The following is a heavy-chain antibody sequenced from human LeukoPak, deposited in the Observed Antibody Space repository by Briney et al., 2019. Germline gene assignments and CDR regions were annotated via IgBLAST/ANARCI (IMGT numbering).Heavy chain of an antibody. J-gene: IGHJ4*02. CDR2: INWNGGST. V-gene: IGHV3-20*04. CDR3: ASGYVWGSYRRFDY. Sequence: GGSLRLSCAASGFTFDDYGMSWVRQAPGKGLEWVSGINWNGGSTGYADSVKGRFTISRDNAKNSLYLQMNSLRAEDTALYYCASGYVWGSYRRFDYWGQGTLVTVSS. CDR1: GFTFDDYG. D-gene: IGHD3-16*02.